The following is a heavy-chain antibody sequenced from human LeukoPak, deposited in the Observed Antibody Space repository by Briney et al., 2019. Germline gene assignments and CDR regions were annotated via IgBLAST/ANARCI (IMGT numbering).Heavy chain of an antibody. CDR3: ARSAPYYDFWSGPKAGNFDY. J-gene: IGHJ4*02. V-gene: IGHV4-4*09. CDR1: GVTISSYY. Sequence: AETLTLTCAASGVTISSYYLSWIRQPPGKGLEWIWYIYTSGSTNYNASLKSRVTISVDTSKNQFSLKLSSVTAADKAVYYCARSAPYYDFWSGPKAGNFDYWGQGTLVTVSS. CDR2: IYTSGST. D-gene: IGHD3-3*01.